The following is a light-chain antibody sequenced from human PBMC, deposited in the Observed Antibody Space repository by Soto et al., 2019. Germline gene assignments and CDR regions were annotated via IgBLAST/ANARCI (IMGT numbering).Light chain of an antibody. CDR1: QSFTHS. J-gene: IGKJ1*01. CDR2: EAS. V-gene: IGKV3-15*01. Sequence: EIVFTQSPTTLSLSPVERATLSCRASQSFTHSLAWSHQKPGQAPRLLVYEASNRATGTPARCSGSGSGEEFILTIDSLQSEDFAVYYCQQYNNWPRTFGQGTKVDI. CDR3: QQYNNWPRT.